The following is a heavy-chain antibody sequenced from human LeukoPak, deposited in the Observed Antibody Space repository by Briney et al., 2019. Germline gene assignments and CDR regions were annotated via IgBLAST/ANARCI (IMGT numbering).Heavy chain of an antibody. CDR3: ARGPNSNWSGLDF. J-gene: IGHJ4*02. Sequence: PGGSLRLSCIASGFSFSGHWMHWARQLPRKGLVWVSRISPTGSTTSYADSVKGRFTVSRDNAKNTLYLQVNNLRAEDTAVYYCARGPNSNWSGLDFWGQGTLLTVSS. CDR2: ISPTGSTT. D-gene: IGHD6-6*01. CDR1: GFSFSGHW. V-gene: IGHV3-74*01.